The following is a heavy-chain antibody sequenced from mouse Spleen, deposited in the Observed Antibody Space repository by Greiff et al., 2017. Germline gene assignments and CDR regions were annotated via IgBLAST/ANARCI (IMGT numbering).Heavy chain of an antibody. J-gene: IGHJ4*01. CDR2: IWSGGST. CDR3: ARGASSRIYYGDYDYAMDY. CDR1: GFSLTSYG. Sequence: VQGVESGPGLVPPSQSLSITCTVSGFSLTSYGVHWVRQSPGKGLEWLGVIWSGGSTDYNAAFISRLSISKDNSKSQVFFKMNILQADDTAIYYCARGASSRIYYGDYDYAMDYWGQGTSVTVSS. D-gene: IGHD2-13*01. V-gene: IGHV2-4-1*01.